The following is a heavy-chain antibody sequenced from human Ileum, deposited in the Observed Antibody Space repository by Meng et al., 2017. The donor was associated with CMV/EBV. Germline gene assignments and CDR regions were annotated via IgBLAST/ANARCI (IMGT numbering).Heavy chain of an antibody. CDR1: WGLIRSGNYY. Sequence: QVHVPESGTGLVKPAQTLPLPCIVAWGLIRSGNYYWSWIRQPPGKGLEWIWYIYYSGSTYYNPTLNCGVTISADTSKNQFSLKLNSVTAADTAVYYCASGSPQLGYVWAQGTLVTVSS. CDR3: ASGSPQLGYV. D-gene: IGHD1-1*01. V-gene: IGHV4-30-4*01. CDR2: IYYSGST. J-gene: IGHJ4*02.